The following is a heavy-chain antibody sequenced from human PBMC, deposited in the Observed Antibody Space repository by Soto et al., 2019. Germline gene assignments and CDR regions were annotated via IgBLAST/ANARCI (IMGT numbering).Heavy chain of an antibody. V-gene: IGHV1-69*06. CDR2: IIPIFGTA. CDR1: GGTFSSYA. Sequence: GASVKVSCRASGGTFSSYAISWVRQAPGQGLEWMGGIIPIFGTANYAQKFQGRVTITADKSTSTAYMELSSLRSEDTAVYYCARLALQGTTGWFDPWGQGTLVTVSS. J-gene: IGHJ5*02. CDR3: ARLALQGTTGWFDP. D-gene: IGHD1-7*01.